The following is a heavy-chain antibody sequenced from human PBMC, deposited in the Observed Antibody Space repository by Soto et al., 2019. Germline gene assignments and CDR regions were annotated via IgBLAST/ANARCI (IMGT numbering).Heavy chain of an antibody. D-gene: IGHD1-26*01. J-gene: IGHJ6*02. CDR2: TYYRSKWYN. CDR1: GDSVSSNSAA. V-gene: IGHV6-1*01. Sequence: PSQTLSLTCAISGDSVSSNSAAWNWIRQSPSRGLEWLGRTYYRSKWYNDYAVSVKSRITINPDTSKNQFSLQLNSVTPGDTAVYYCARSKWELLRNYYYGMDVWGQGTTVTVSS. CDR3: ARSKWELLRNYYYGMDV.